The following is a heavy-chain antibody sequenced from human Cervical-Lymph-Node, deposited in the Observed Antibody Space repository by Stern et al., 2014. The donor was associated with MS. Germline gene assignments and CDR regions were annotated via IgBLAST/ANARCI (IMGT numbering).Heavy chain of an antibody. CDR1: GFSLSTSGMC. CDR2: IDWDDDK. V-gene: IGHV2-70*01. Sequence: ESGPALVKPTQTLTLTCTFSGFSLSTSGMCVSWIRQPPGKALEWLALIDWDDDKYYSTSLKTRLTISKDTSKIQVVLTMTNMDPVDTATYYCARIRSMATDYYYGMDVWGQGTTVTVSS. J-gene: IGHJ6*02. D-gene: IGHD5-24*01. CDR3: ARIRSMATDYYYGMDV.